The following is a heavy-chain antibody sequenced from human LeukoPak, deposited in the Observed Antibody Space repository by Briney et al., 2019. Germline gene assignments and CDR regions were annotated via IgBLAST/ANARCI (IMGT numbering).Heavy chain of an antibody. CDR3: ARERDGRFFDY. V-gene: IGHV3-7*01. Sequence: GGSLRLSCEVSGLTFRSYWMSWVRQAPGKGLEWVANINQEESEKYFVDSVKGRFTISRDNAKNLMYLQMNTLRAEDTAVYYCARERDGRFFDYWGQGTLVTVSS. CDR1: GLTFRSYW. J-gene: IGHJ4*02. CDR2: INQEESEK. D-gene: IGHD5-24*01.